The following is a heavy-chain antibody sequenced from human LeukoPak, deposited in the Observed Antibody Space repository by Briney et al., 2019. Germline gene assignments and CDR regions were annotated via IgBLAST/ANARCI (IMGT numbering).Heavy chain of an antibody. CDR3: ASSGSYSYYYYYYMDV. J-gene: IGHJ6*03. CDR2: FDPEDGET. CDR1: GYTLTELS. D-gene: IGHD3-10*01. Sequence: ASVKVSCKVSGYTLTELSMHWVRQAPGKGLEWMGGFDPEDGETIYAQKFQGRVTMTEDTSTDTAYMELSSLRSEDTAVYYCASSGSYSYYYYYYMDVWGKGTTVTISS. V-gene: IGHV1-24*01.